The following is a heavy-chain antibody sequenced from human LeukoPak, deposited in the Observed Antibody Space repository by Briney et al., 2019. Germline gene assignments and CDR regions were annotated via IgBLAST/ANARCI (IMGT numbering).Heavy chain of an antibody. CDR1: GYTFTSYD. CDR3: ARGWEAVAGTDY. Sequence: GASVKVSCKASGYTFTSYDINWVRQATGQGLEWMGLMNPNSGNTGYAQKFQGRVTMTRNTSISTAYMELSSLRSEDTAVYYCARGWEAVAGTDYWGQGTLVTVSS. J-gene: IGHJ4*02. V-gene: IGHV1-8*01. CDR2: MNPNSGNT. D-gene: IGHD6-19*01.